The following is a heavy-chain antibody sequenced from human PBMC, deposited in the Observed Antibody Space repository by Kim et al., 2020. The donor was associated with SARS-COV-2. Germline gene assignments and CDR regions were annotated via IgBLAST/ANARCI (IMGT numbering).Heavy chain of an antibody. J-gene: IGHJ1*01. CDR2: VYHSGNT. Sequence: SETLSLTCTVSGDSISSSCNYWGWIRQPPGKGPEWIGSVYHSGNTYDSPSLTSRVTVSVDTSKNEFSLKVTSVTAANTAVYFCARLAHDRSCYIDCWGQGTLVTVSS. V-gene: IGHV4-39*01. D-gene: IGHD3-22*01. CDR1: GDSISSSCNY. CDR3: ARLAHDRSCYIDC.